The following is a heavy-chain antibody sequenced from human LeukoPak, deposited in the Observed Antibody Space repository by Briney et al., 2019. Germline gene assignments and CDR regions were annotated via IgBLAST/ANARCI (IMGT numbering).Heavy chain of an antibody. V-gene: IGHV3-30*02. CDR2: IRYDGSNK. J-gene: IGHJ6*03. D-gene: IGHD2-21*01. CDR1: GFTFSSYG. CDR3: AREFVGVSYYYYYYMDV. Sequence: GGSLRLSCAASGFTFSSYGMHWVRQAPGKGLEWVAFIRYDGSNKYYADSVKGRFTISRDNSKNTLYLQMNSLRAEDTAVYYCAREFVGVSYYYYYYMDVWGKGTTVTVSS.